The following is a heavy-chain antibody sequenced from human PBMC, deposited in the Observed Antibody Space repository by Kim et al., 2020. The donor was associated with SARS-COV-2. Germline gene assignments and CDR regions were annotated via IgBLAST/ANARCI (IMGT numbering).Heavy chain of an antibody. CDR2: IWYDGGNK. V-gene: IGHV3-33*01. D-gene: IGHD3-9*01. Sequence: GGSLRLSCAASGFSMSSYGMHWVRQAPGKGLEWVSLIWYDGGNKYYADSVKGRFTISRDNSKNTLYLQMNSLRAEDTAVYYCARDYAGYFKGLDVWGQRTTVTVSS. CDR1: GFSMSSYG. CDR3: ARDYAGYFKGLDV. J-gene: IGHJ6*02.